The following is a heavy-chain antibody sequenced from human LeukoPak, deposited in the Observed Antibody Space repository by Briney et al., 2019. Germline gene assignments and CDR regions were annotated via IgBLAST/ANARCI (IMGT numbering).Heavy chain of an antibody. V-gene: IGHV4-34*01. CDR3: ARGRRRFITATTGLHDY. CDR1: GVSFSGYY. CDR2: INHSGST. D-gene: IGHD4-11*01. J-gene: IGHJ4*02. Sequence: SETLSLTCAVYGVSFSGYYWSWLRQPPGKGLEWIGEINHSGSTNYNPSLKSRVTISVDTSKNQFSLKLSSVTAADTAVYYCARGRRRFITATTGLHDYWGQGTLVTVSS.